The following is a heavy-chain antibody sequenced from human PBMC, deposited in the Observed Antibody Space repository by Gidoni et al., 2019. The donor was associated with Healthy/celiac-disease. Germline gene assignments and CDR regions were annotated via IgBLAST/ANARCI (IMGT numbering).Heavy chain of an antibody. CDR2: ISSSSSTI. CDR3: ARDDYGDYVPMFWYFDL. CDR1: GLTFSSYS. D-gene: IGHD4-17*01. V-gene: IGHV3-48*01. Sequence: EVQLVESGGGLVQPGGSLRLSCAASGLTFSSYSMNWVRQAPGKGLEWVSYISSSSSTIYYADSVKGRFTISRDNAKNSLYLQMNSLRAEDTAVYYCARDDYGDYVPMFWYFDLWGRGTLVTVSS. J-gene: IGHJ2*01.